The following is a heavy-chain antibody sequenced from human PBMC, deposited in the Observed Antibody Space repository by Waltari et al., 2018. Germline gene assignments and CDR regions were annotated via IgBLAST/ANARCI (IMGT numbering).Heavy chain of an antibody. CDR2: FIPIFGTA. CDR3: ARVTQALRVENVPFDP. Sequence: QVQLVQSGAEVKKPGSSVKVSCKASGGTFSSYAISWVRQAPGQGLEWMGGFIPIFGTANYAQKFQCRVTITADESTSTAYMELSSLRSEDTAVYYCARVTQALRVENVPFDPWGQGTLVTVSS. D-gene: IGHD2-2*01. V-gene: IGHV1-69*01. CDR1: GGTFSSYA. J-gene: IGHJ5*02.